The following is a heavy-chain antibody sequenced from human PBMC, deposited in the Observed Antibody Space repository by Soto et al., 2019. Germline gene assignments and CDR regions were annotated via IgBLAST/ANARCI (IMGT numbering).Heavy chain of an antibody. CDR1: GYTFTSYG. D-gene: IGHD3-22*01. CDR2: ISAYNGNT. V-gene: IGHV1-18*04. CDR3: ARDGGWGYYDSSGYYTNMGDY. Sequence: QVQLVQSGAEVKKPGASVKVSCKASGYTFTSYGISWVRQAPGQGLEWMGWISAYNGNTNYAQKLQGRVTMTTDTSTSTAYMELRSLRSDDTAVYYCARDGGWGYYDSSGYYTNMGDYRGQGTLVTVSS. J-gene: IGHJ4*02.